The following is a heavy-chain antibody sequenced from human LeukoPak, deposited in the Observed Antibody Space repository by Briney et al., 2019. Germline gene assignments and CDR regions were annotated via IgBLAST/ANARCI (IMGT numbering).Heavy chain of an antibody. J-gene: IGHJ4*02. CDR1: GFTFSNYA. CDR3: ARGPTNGQAFDY. V-gene: IGHV3-23*01. D-gene: IGHD2-8*01. CDR2: ISGSGVNT. Sequence: GSLRLSCAASGFTFSNYAMSWVRQAPGKGLEWVSGISGSGVNTYYADSVKGRRTISRDNAKNSLYLQMDRMRAEDTAVYYCARGPTNGQAFDYWGQGTLVSVSS.